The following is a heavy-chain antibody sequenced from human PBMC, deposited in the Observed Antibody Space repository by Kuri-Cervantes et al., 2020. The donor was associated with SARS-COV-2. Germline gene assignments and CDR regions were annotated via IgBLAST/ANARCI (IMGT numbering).Heavy chain of an antibody. CDR3: ARDQIPVSPIDYQYGLDV. J-gene: IGHJ6*02. Sequence: SVNVSCKASGCTFSSYGINWVRQAPGQGLEWMGGVIPIFATTNYEQKFQGRVTITADKSTSTAYMELSNLQSEDTAVYYCARDQIPVSPIDYQYGLDVWGQGTTVTVSS. CDR2: VIPIFATT. V-gene: IGHV1-69*06. D-gene: IGHD5/OR15-5a*01. CDR1: GCTFSSYG.